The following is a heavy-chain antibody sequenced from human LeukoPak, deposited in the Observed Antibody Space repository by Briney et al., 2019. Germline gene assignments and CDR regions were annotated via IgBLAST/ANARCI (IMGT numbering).Heavy chain of an antibody. V-gene: IGHV3-30*02. CDR1: GFTFSNCG. CDR3: AKAKGLAGYSSGWYYFDY. Sequence: PGGSLRLSCAASGFTFSNCGMHWVRQAPGKGLEWVAVIWYDGSNKYYADSVKGRFTISRDNSKNTLYLQMNSLRAEDTAVYYCAKAKGLAGYSSGWYYFDYWGQGTLVTVSS. CDR2: IWYDGSNK. D-gene: IGHD6-19*01. J-gene: IGHJ4*02.